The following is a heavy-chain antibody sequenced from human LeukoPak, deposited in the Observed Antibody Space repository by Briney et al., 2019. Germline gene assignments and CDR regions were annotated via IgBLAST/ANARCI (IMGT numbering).Heavy chain of an antibody. V-gene: IGHV1-46*01. CDR2: IIPSASST. D-gene: IGHD4-11*01. CDR3: AREAIVTTRRAFDLDY. J-gene: IGHJ4*02. Sequence: ASVKVSCKASGYTSTNYYIHWVRQAPGQGLEWMGIIIPSASSTRYAQKLQDRVTMTRDTSTSTVYMELSSLRSDDTAMYYCAREAIVTTRRAFDLDYWGPGTLSPSPQ. CDR1: GYTSTNYY.